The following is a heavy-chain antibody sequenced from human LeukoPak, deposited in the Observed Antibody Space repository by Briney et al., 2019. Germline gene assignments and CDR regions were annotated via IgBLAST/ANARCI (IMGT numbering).Heavy chain of an antibody. CDR2: IYPGDSDT. Sequence: GESLKISCRGSGYSFTTYWIGWVRQMPGKGLEWLGIIYPGDSDTRYSPSFQGQVTMSADKSINTAYLQWSSLKASDTAMYYCARRQGCSSTSCPPDSWGQGTLVTVSS. D-gene: IGHD2-2*01. J-gene: IGHJ4*02. V-gene: IGHV5-51*01. CDR1: GYSFTTYW. CDR3: ARRQGCSSTSCPPDS.